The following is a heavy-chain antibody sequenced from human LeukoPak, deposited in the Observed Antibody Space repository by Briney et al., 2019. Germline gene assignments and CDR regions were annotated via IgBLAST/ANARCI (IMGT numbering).Heavy chain of an antibody. CDR1: GFSLSTSGVG. J-gene: IGHJ3*02. V-gene: IGHV4-39*07. D-gene: IGHD1-26*01. CDR3: ARGQERLGAFDI. CDR2: INHGGGT. Sequence: SGPTLVKPTQTLMLTCTFSGFSLSTSGVGVGWIRQPPGKALEWIGEINHGGGTNYNPSLKNRVTISLDTSKNQFSLKLSSVTAADTAIYYCARGQERLGAFDIWGQGTMVTVSS.